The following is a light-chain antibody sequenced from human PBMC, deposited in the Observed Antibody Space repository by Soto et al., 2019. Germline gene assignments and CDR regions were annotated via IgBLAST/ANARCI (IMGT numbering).Light chain of an antibody. V-gene: IGLV1-44*01. CDR1: VSNIGDNA. CDR3: ATWDDSLNGRV. J-gene: IGLJ3*02. CDR2: SNR. Sequence: QSVLTQPPSASGTPGQRVSISCSGSVSNIGDNAVNWFQQLPGTAPKLLIYSNRQRPSGVPDRFSGSKSGTSASLAISGLQSEDEAVYFCATWDDSLNGRVFGGGTKVTVL.